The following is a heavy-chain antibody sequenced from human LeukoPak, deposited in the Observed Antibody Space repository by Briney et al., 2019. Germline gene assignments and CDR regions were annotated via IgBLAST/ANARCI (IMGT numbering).Heavy chain of an antibody. Sequence: SETLSLTCTVSGGSISSYYWSWIRQPPGKGLEWIGYIYYSGSTNYNPSLKSRVTISVDTSKNQFSLKLSSVTAADTAVYYCARGGLGYCSGGSCYYYYYYYMDVWGKGTTVTVSS. CDR1: GGSISSYY. CDR3: ARGGLGYCSGGSCYYYYYYYMDV. CDR2: IYYSGST. J-gene: IGHJ6*03. D-gene: IGHD2-15*01. V-gene: IGHV4-59*01.